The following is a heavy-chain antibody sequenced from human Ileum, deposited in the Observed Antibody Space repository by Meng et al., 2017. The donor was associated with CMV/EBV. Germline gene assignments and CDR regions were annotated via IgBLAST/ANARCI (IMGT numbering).Heavy chain of an antibody. CDR3: ARMYYYDSSGYSDY. D-gene: IGHD3-22*01. J-gene: IGHJ4*02. Sequence: GESLKISCAVSGFTFDDYGMSWVRQAPGKGLEWVSGINWNGGSTGYADSVKGRFTISRDNAKNSLCLQMNSLRAEDTALYHCARMYYYDSSGYSDYWGQGTLVTVSS. V-gene: IGHV3-20*01. CDR1: GFTFDDYG. CDR2: INWNGGST.